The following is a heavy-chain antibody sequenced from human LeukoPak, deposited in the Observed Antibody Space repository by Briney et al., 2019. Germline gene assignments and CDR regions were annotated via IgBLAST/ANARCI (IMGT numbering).Heavy chain of an antibody. CDR2: INHSGST. V-gene: IGHV4-34*01. D-gene: IGHD2-2*02. CDR3: ARVVVPAARPFFFYFYYMDV. J-gene: IGHJ6*03. Sequence: SETLSLTCAVYGGSFSGYYWSWIRQPPGKGLEWIGEINHSGSTNYNPSLKSRVTISVDTSKNQFSLKLTSVTAADTAVYYCARVVVPAARPFFFYFYYMDVWGKGTTVTVSS. CDR1: GGSFSGYY.